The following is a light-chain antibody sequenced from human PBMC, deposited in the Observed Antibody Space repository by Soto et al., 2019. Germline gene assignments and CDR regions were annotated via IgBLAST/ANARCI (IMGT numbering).Light chain of an antibody. CDR2: KAS. J-gene: IGKJ1*01. CDR1: QSINNW. CDR3: QEYNTSSRT. Sequence: DIQMTQSPSTLSASAGDRVTITCRASQSINNWLAWYQQKPGKAPKVLIYKASTLKSGVPSRFSGSGSGTEFTLTISSLQPDDFATYYCQEYNTSSRTFGQGTKVEIK. V-gene: IGKV1-5*03.